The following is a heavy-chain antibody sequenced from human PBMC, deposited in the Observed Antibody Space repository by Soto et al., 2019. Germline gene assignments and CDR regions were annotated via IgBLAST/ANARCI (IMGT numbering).Heavy chain of an antibody. D-gene: IGHD2-21*02. CDR3: TRGGAIVVVTGPFDL. CDR1: GYIFTNYY. J-gene: IGHJ5*02. Sequence: GASVKVSCKASGYIFTNYYIHWVRQAPGQGLEWMGTINAGGGYTTYAQRFQGRVTMTRDTSTSTVSMELSSLRNEDTALYYCTRGGAIVVVTGPFDLWGQGTLVTVSS. CDR2: INAGGGYT. V-gene: IGHV1-46*03.